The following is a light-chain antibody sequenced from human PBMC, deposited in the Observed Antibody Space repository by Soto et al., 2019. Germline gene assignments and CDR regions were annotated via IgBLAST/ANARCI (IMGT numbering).Light chain of an antibody. Sequence: ALTQPASVSGSPGQSITISCTGTSSDVGGYNYVSWYQQHPGKAPKLMIYDVSNRPSGVSNRFSGSKSGNTASLTISGLQAEDEADYYCSSYTSSSTLDVVFGGGTKVTVL. CDR3: SSYTSSSTLDVV. J-gene: IGLJ2*01. CDR2: DVS. V-gene: IGLV2-14*01. CDR1: SSDVGGYNY.